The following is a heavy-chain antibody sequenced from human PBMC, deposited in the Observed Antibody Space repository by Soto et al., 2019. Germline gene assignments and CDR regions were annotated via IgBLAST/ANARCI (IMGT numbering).Heavy chain of an antibody. CDR3: AKDRTPGSV. J-gene: IGHJ6*04. CDR1: GFTFSSYA. CDR2: ISGSGGST. D-gene: IGHD3-10*01. V-gene: IGHV3-23*01. Sequence: GGSLRISCAASGFTFSSYAMSWVRQAPGKGLEWVSAISGSGGSTYYADYVKGRFTISRDNSKNTLYLQRNSLRAEDTAVYYCAKDRTPGSVWGKGTTVTVSS.